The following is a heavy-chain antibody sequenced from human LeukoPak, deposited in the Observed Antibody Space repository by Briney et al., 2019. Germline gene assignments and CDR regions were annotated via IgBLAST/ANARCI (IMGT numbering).Heavy chain of an antibody. CDR3: AREDIVVVPAANLLFDP. CDR1: GYTFTSYA. CDR2: INAGNGNT. D-gene: IGHD2-2*01. Sequence: GASVKVSCKASGYTFTSYAMHWVRQAPGQRLEWMGWINAGNGNTKYSQKFQGRVTITRDTSASTAYMELSSLRSEDTAVYYCAREDIVVVPAANLLFDPWGQGTLVTVSS. V-gene: IGHV1-3*01. J-gene: IGHJ5*02.